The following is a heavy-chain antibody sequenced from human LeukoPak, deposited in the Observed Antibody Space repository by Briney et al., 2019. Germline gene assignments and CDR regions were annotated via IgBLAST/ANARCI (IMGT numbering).Heavy chain of an antibody. V-gene: IGHV3-66*01. CDR3: AGAYSAYDPFDY. J-gene: IGHJ4*02. CDR1: GFTVRSNY. Sequence: GGSLRLSCAASGFTVRSNYMNWVRQAPGKGLEWVSVIYSGGSTYYADSVKGRFTISRDNAKNTVHLQMNSLRVEDTAIYFCAGAYSAYDPFDYWGQGILVTVSS. CDR2: IYSGGST. D-gene: IGHD5-12*01.